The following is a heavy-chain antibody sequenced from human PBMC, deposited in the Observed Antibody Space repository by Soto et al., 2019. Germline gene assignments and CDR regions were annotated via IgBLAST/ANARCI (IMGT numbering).Heavy chain of an antibody. J-gene: IGHJ6*02. V-gene: IGHV1-69*02. CDR2: IIPILGIA. Sequence: ASVKVSCKASGGTFSSYTISWVRRAPGQGLEWMGRIIPILGIANYAQKFQGRVTITADKSTSTAYMELSSLRSEDTAVYYCARTYGDRSYYYYYGMDVWGQGTTVTVSS. D-gene: IGHD4-17*01. CDR1: GGTFSSYT. CDR3: ARTYGDRSYYYYYGMDV.